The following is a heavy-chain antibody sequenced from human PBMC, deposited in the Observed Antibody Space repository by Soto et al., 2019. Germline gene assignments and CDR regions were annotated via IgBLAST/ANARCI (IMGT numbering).Heavy chain of an antibody. CDR1: GGSISSYY. D-gene: IGHD3-3*01. J-gene: IGHJ6*02. Sequence: PSETLSLTCTVSGGSISSYYWSWIRQPPGKGLEWIGYIYYSGSTNYNPSLKSRVTISVDTSKNQFSLKLSSVTAADTAVYYCARLKGDFWSGYYIYGMDVWGQGTTVTVSS. V-gene: IGHV4-59*08. CDR3: ARLKGDFWSGYYIYGMDV. CDR2: IYYSGST.